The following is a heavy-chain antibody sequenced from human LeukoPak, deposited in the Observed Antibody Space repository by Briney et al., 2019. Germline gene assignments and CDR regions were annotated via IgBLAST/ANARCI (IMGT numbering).Heavy chain of an antibody. D-gene: IGHD3-9*01. CDR1: GGSISSSNHY. Sequence: SETLSLTCSVSGGSISSSNHYWGWIRQTPGKGLEWIGSIYYSGSTKYNPSLKSRVTISVETSKNQFSLSLSSVIVADTAVYYCARQSVARYFDWRDFWGQESWSPSPQ. CDR3: ARQSVARYFDWRDF. V-gene: IGHV4-39*01. CDR2: IYYSGST. J-gene: IGHJ4*01.